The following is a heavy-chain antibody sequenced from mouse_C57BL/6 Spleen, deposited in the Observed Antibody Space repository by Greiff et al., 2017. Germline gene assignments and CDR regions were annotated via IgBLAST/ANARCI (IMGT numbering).Heavy chain of an antibody. V-gene: IGHV1-58*01. CDR1: GYTFTSYG. CDR3: ARWIYYDYLYYFDY. D-gene: IGHD2-4*01. J-gene: IGHJ2*01. Sequence: VQLKESGAELVRPGSSVKMSCKTSGYTFTSYGINWVKQRPGQGLEWIGYIYIGNGFTEYNEKFKGKATLTSDTSSSTAYMQLSSLTSEDSAIYFCARWIYYDYLYYFDYWGQGTTLTVSS. CDR2: IYIGNGFT.